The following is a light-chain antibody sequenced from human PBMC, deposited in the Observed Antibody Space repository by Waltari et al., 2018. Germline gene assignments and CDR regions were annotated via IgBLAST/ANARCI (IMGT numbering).Light chain of an antibody. CDR3: MQALQTPLT. CDR1: QSLLNSNGYNY. J-gene: IGKJ4*01. V-gene: IGKV2-28*01. Sequence: DIVMTQSPLSLPVTPGEPASISCRSSQSLLNSNGYNYLDWYLQKPGQSPQLLIYLASKRSAGVPDRFSGSGSGTDFTLKISRLEAEDVGVYYCMQALQTPLTFGGGTKVEIK. CDR2: LAS.